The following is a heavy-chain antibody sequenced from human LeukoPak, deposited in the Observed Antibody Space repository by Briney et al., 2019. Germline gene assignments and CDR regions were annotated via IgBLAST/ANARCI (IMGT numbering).Heavy chain of an antibody. CDR1: GGSISSGSYS. D-gene: IGHD6-19*01. CDR3: ARGDYSSGPGGWFDP. J-gene: IGHJ5*02. Sequence: PSQTLSLTCTVSGGSISSGSYSWSWLRQPAGKGLEGIGRIYTSGSTNYNPSLKSRVTISVDTSKNQFSLKLSSVTAADTAVYYCARGDYSSGPGGWFDPWGQGTLVTVSS. V-gene: IGHV4-61*02. CDR2: IYTSGST.